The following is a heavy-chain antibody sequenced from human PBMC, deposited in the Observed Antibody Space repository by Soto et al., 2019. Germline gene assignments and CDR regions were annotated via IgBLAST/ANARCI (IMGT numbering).Heavy chain of an antibody. CDR1: GGTFSSYA. CDR2: IIPIFGTA. Sequence: QVQLVQSGAEVKKPGSSLKVSCKASGGTFSSYAISWVRQAPGQGLEWMRGIIPIFGTANYEQKFQGRVTITADESTSTAYMELSRVRSEDTAVYYCARQPPVEYSGYDRASGGYYYYYGMDVWGQGTTVTVSS. V-gene: IGHV1-69*01. J-gene: IGHJ6*02. D-gene: IGHD5-12*01. CDR3: ARQPPVEYSGYDRASGGYYYYYGMDV.